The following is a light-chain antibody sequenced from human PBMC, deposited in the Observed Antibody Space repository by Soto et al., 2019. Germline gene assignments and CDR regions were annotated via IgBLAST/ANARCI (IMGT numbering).Light chain of an antibody. Sequence: EIVLTQSPGILSLSPGERATLSCRASQSVSSSYLAWYQQKPGQAPRLLIYGASSRATGIPDRFSGSGSGTDFTLTISRLEPEDFAVYYCQQYGSSPPWTFGQGTKVEI. CDR2: GAS. J-gene: IGKJ1*01. CDR3: QQYGSSPPWT. V-gene: IGKV3-20*01. CDR1: QSVSSSY.